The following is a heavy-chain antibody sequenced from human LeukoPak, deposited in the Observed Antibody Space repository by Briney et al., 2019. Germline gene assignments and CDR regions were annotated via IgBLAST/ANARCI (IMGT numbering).Heavy chain of an antibody. CDR1: GYTFTSYG. J-gene: IGHJ5*02. CDR2: ISAYNGNT. D-gene: IGHD3-3*01. Sequence: ASVKVSCKASGYTFTSYGISWVRQAPGQGLEWMGWISAYNGNTNYAQKLQGRVHMTKDTSTGTAYMELRSLRSDDTAVYYCARGWYYDFWSGYSGTHNWFDPWGQGTLVTVSS. CDR3: ARGWYYDFWSGYSGTHNWFDP. V-gene: IGHV1-18*01.